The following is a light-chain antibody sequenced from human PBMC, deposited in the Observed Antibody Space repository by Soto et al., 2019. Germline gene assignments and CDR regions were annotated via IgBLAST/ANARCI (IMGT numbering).Light chain of an antibody. J-gene: IGKJ4*01. CDR1: QSVSSSY. CDR3: QQYNNWPLT. CDR2: GAS. V-gene: IGKV3D-15*01. Sequence: EKALTQSPVTLSLSPGERATLSCRASQSVSSSYLAWYQQKPGQAPRLLIYGASSRATGIPDRFSGSGSGTEFTLTISSLQSEDFAVYYCQQYNNWPLTFGGGTKVDIK.